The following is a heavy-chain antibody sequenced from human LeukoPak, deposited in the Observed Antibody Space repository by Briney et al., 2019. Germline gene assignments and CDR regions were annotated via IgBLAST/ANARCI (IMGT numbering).Heavy chain of an antibody. J-gene: IGHJ5*02. CDR2: VYYNGRT. CDR1: GDSITSRSFY. Sequence: SETLSLTCFVSGDSITSRSFYWGWIRQPPGKNLEWIGNVYYNGRTSYNPSLKSRVTISVDTSKNQFSLKLSSVTAADTAVYYCARLPSPTSYGDYLFWFDPWGQGTLVTVSS. CDR3: ARLPSPTSYGDYLFWFDP. D-gene: IGHD4-17*01. V-gene: IGHV4-39*01.